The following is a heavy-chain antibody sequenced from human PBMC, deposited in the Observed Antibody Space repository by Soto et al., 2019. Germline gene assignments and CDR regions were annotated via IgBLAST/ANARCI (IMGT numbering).Heavy chain of an antibody. V-gene: IGHV5-51*01. CDR3: ARTAAAGKYYYGVDV. Sequence: GESLKISCKGSGYSFTSYWIGWVRQMPGKGLEWMGIIYPGDSDTRYSPSFQGQVTISADKSISTTYLQWSSLRASDTAMYYCARTAAAGKYYYGVDVWGQGTTVTVSS. D-gene: IGHD6-13*01. CDR1: GYSFTSYW. J-gene: IGHJ6*02. CDR2: IYPGDSDT.